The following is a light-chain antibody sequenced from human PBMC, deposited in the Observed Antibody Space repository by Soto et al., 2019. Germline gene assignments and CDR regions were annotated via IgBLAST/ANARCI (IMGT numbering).Light chain of an antibody. CDR1: QSISSY. V-gene: IGKV1-39*01. CDR2: GAS. Sequence: DIQMTQSPSSPSASVGDRVTITCRASQSISSYLNWYQQKPGKAPKVLISGASSLQSGVPLRFSGSGSGTDFTLTISSLQSEDFASYYCQQSHSTPLTFGGGTKVEIK. CDR3: QQSHSTPLT. J-gene: IGKJ4*01.